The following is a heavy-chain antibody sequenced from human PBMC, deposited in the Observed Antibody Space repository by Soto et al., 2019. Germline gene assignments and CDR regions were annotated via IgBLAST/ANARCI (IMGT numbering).Heavy chain of an antibody. Sequence: GESLKISCKGSGYSFTSYWIGWVRQMPGKGLEWMGIIYPGDSDTRYSPSFQGQVTISADKSISTAYLQWSSLKASDTAMYYCARQLYYYDCSGYYYGRAFDISGPATMVTVSS. CDR1: GYSFTSYW. CDR2: IYPGDSDT. CDR3: ARQLYYYDCSGYYYGRAFDI. J-gene: IGHJ3*02. V-gene: IGHV5-51*01. D-gene: IGHD3-22*01.